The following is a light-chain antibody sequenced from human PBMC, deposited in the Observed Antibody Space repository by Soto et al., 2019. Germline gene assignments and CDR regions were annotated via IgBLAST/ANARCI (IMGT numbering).Light chain of an antibody. CDR2: AAS. Sequence: DILMTQSPSSLSASVGDRVTITCRASQSISNFLNWYQQKPGKAPKLLIYAASSLQSGVPSRFSGSGFGTDFTLTISSLQPGDFATYYCQQSASTPPTFGGGAKVEI. V-gene: IGKV1-39*01. J-gene: IGKJ4*01. CDR3: QQSASTPPT. CDR1: QSISNF.